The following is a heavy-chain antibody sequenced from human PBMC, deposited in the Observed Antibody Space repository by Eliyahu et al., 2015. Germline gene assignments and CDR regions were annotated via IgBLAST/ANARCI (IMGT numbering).Heavy chain of an antibody. CDR1: GGTFTSYA. D-gene: IGHD3-3*01. Sequence: KKPGSSVKVSCKASGGTFTSYAISWVRQAPGQGLEWMGGIIPIFGKANYAQKFQGRVTITADESTSTAYMELSSLRSEDTAVYYCARGPETKSAFYYNYWGQGSLVIVTS. CDR2: IIPIFGKA. V-gene: IGHV1-69*01. CDR3: ARGPETKSAFYYNY. J-gene: IGHJ4*02.